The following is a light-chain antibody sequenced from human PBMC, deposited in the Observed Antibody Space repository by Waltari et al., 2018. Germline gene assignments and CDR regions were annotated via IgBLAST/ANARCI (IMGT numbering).Light chain of an antibody. CDR2: GAS. J-gene: IGKJ1*01. CDR3: QHYVRLPAT. V-gene: IGKV3-20*01. CDR1: QSVSRA. Sequence: EIVLTQSPGTLPLSPGERAPFSCWASQSVSRALVWYQQKPGQAPRLLIYGASTRAPGIPDRFSGSGSGTDFSLTINRLEPEDFAVYYCQHYVRLPATFGQGTKVEI.